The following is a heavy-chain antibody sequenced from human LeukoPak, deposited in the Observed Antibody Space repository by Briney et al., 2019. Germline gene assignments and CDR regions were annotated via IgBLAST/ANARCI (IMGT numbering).Heavy chain of an antibody. Sequence: GGSLRLSCAASGFTVSSNFMSWVRQAPGKGLEWVSVIYSGGRTYYADSVKGRFTISRDNSKNTLYLQMNSLRVEDTAVYYCALGLVTDYWGQGTLVTVSS. CDR2: IYSGGRT. D-gene: IGHD3-9*01. CDR3: ALGLVTDY. J-gene: IGHJ4*02. V-gene: IGHV3-66*01. CDR1: GFTVSSNF.